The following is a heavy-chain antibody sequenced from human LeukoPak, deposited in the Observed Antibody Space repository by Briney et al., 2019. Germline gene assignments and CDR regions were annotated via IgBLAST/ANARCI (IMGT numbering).Heavy chain of an antibody. V-gene: IGHV1-18*01. CDR3: ARDRRDYGDYVNAFDI. CDR1: GYTFTSYG. CDR2: ISAYNGNT. J-gene: IGHJ3*02. D-gene: IGHD4-17*01. Sequence: ASVKVSCKASGYTFTSYGISWVRQAPGQGLEWMGWISAYNGNTNYAQKLQGRVTMTTDTSTSTAYMELRSLRSDDTAVYYCARDRRDYGDYVNAFDIWGQGTMVTVSS.